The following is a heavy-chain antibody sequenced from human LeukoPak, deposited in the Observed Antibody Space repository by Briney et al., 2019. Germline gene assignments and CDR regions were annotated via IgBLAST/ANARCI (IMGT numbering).Heavy chain of an antibody. CDR2: ISSSSSYI. CDR1: GFTFSSYS. Sequence: PGGSLRLSCAASGFTFSSYSMNWVRQAPGKRLEWVSSISSSSSYIYYADSVKGRFTISRDNAKNSLYLQMNSLRAEDTAVNYCARDHYIAAAGFFDYWGQGTLVTVSS. CDR3: ARDHYIAAAGFFDY. J-gene: IGHJ4*02. D-gene: IGHD6-13*01. V-gene: IGHV3-21*01.